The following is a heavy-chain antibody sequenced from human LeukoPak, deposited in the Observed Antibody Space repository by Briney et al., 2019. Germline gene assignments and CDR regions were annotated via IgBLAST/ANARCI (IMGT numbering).Heavy chain of an antibody. J-gene: IGHJ4*02. V-gene: IGHV3-11*05. Sequence: GGSLRLSCAASGFTFSDYYMSWIRQAPGKGLEWVSYISSSSSYTDYADSVKGRFTISRDNAKNSLNLQMNSLRAEDTAVYFCARDSGYSGYSDYWGQGTLVTVSS. CDR1: GFTFSDYY. CDR3: ARDSGYSGYSDY. D-gene: IGHD5-12*01. CDR2: ISSSSSYT.